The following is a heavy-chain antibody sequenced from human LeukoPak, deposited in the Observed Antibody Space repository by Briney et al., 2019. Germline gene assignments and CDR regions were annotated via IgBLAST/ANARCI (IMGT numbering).Heavy chain of an antibody. V-gene: IGHV3-74*01. CDR2: INQDGSTT. J-gene: IGHJ4*02. Sequence: GGSLRFSCAASGFTFSNHWMHWVRQAPGKGLIWVSRINQDGSTTDYADSVKGRFTISRDNAKNTLFLQMSSLRAEDTALYFCAREVAATGRYFEYWGQGTLVTVSS. CDR3: AREVAATGRYFEY. D-gene: IGHD5-12*01. CDR1: GFTFSNHW.